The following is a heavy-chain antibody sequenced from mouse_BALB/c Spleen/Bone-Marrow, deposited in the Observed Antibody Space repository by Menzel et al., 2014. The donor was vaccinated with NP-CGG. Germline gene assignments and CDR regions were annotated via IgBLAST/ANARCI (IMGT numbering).Heavy chain of an antibody. CDR3: ARWEYYAMDY. CDR2: IDPANGNT. D-gene: IGHD4-1*01. CDR1: GFNIKDTY. Sequence: EVMLVESGAELVKPGASVKLSCTASGFNIKDTYMHWVKQRPEQGLEWIGRIDPANGNTKYDPKFQGKATITADTSSNTAYLLLSSLTSEDTAVYYCARWEYYAMDYWGQGTSVTVSS. J-gene: IGHJ4*01. V-gene: IGHV14-3*02.